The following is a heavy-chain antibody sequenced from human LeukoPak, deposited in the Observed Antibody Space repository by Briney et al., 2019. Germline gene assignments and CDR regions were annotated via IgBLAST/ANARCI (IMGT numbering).Heavy chain of an antibody. CDR2: IYYSGST. V-gene: IGHV4-39*07. Sequence: SETLSLTCTVSGGSISSNNYYWGWIRQPPGKGLEWIGSIYYSGSTYYNPSLKSRVTISVDKSKNQFSLKLSSVTAADTAVYYCAREGSQNVLRYFDWFGGFDYWGQGTLVTVSS. CDR3: AREGSQNVLRYFDWFGGFDY. CDR1: GGSISSNNYY. J-gene: IGHJ4*02. D-gene: IGHD3-9*01.